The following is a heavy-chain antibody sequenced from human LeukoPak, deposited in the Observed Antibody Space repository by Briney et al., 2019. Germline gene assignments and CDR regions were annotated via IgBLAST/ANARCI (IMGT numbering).Heavy chain of an antibody. CDR1: GYTLTSYD. V-gene: IGHV1-8*01. D-gene: IGHD4/OR15-4a*01. CDR2: MNPNSGNT. Sequence: ASVKVSCKASGYTLTSYDINWVRQATGQGLEWMGWMNPNSGNTGYAQKLQGRVTMTRNTSISTAYMELSSLRSEDTAVYYCASLTIGDITDYYYCMDVWGQGTTVTVSS. CDR3: ASLTIGDITDYYYCMDV. J-gene: IGHJ6*02.